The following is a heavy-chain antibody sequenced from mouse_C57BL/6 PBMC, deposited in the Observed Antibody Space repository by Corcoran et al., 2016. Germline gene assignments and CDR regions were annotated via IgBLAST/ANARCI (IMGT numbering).Heavy chain of an antibody. J-gene: IGHJ1*03. V-gene: IGHV1-26*01. D-gene: IGHD3-1*01. Sequence: EVQLQQSGPELVKPGASVKISCKASGYTFTDYYMNWVKQSHGKSLEWIGDINPNNGGTSYNQKFKGKATLTVDKSSSTAYMELRSLTSEDSAVYYCASGLRWYVDVWGTGTTVTVSS. CDR2: INPNNGGT. CDR1: GYTFTDYY. CDR3: ASGLRWYVDV.